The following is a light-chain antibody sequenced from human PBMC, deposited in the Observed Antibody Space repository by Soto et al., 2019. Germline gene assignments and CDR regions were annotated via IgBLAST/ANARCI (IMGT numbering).Light chain of an antibody. CDR2: AVS. CDR3: CSYAGSYVV. CDR1: SSDVGRYNY. J-gene: IGLJ2*01. Sequence: QSALTQPRSVSGSPGQSVTISCTGTSSDVGRYNYVSWYQQHPGKAPKLMIYAVSKRPSGVPDRFSGSKSVNTASLTISGLQAEDESDYYCCSYAGSYVVFGGRTKLTVL. V-gene: IGLV2-11*02.